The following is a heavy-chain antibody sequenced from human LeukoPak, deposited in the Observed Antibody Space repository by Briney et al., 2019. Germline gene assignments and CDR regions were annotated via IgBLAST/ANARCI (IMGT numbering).Heavy chain of an antibody. V-gene: IGHV4-34*01. D-gene: IGHD2-2*01. Sequence: SETLSLTCAVCGGSFSGYYWSWIRQPPGKGLEWIGEINHSGSTNYNPSLKSRVTISVDTSKKQFSLKLSSVTAADTAVYYCARGLYCSSTSCSSWFDPWGQGTLVTVSS. CDR2: INHSGST. CDR1: GGSFSGYY. CDR3: ARGLYCSSTSCSSWFDP. J-gene: IGHJ5*02.